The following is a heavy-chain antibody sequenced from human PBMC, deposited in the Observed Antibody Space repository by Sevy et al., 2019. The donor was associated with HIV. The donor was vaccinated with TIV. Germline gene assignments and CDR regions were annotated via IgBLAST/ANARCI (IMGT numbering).Heavy chain of an antibody. J-gene: IGHJ4*02. Sequence: GGSLRLSCAASGFTFSTYAMYWVRQAPGKGLEWVAVISDDGNNKDYADSVKGRFTVSRDISKNTLYLQMNSLRADDTAVYYCAGHYYDSTGYYFPLDYWGQGTLVTVSS. CDR1: GFTFSTYA. D-gene: IGHD3-22*01. CDR3: AGHYYDSTGYYFPLDY. CDR2: ISDDGNNK. V-gene: IGHV3-30*04.